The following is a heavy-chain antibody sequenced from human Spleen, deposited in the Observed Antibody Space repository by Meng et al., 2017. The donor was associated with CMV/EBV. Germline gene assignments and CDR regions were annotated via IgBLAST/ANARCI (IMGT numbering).Heavy chain of an antibody. CDR3: AKGRCNTGSCYIDY. Sequence: GESLKISCVVSGFTFSTYAITWVRQAPGKGLEWVSVISGGGGSTYYADSVKGRFTISRDNSKNTLHLQMNNLRADDTAVYFCAKGRCNTGSCYIDYWGQGTLVTVSS. V-gene: IGHV3-23*01. CDR2: ISGGGGST. D-gene: IGHD2-2*02. J-gene: IGHJ4*02. CDR1: GFTFSTYA.